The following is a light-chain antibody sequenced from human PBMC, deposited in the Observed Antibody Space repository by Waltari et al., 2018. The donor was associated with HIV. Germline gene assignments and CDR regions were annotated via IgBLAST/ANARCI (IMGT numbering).Light chain of an antibody. CDR1: SSNIGTNT. CDR2: SND. V-gene: IGLV1-44*01. J-gene: IGLJ3*02. CDR3: AAWDDSLNIWV. Sequence: PGQRVTISCSGSSSNIGTNTVNWYQRFPGMAPKVVIYSNDQRPSGVPDRFSGSKSGPSASLAISGLPSEDEADYFCAAWDDSLNIWVFGGGAKLTVL.